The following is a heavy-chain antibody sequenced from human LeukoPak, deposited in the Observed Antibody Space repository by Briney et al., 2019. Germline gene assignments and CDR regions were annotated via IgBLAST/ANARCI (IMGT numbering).Heavy chain of an antibody. CDR3: ARPALGGSYYYYGMDV. Sequence: ASVKVSRKASGYTFTSYGISWVRQAPGQGLEWMGWISAYNGNTNYAQKLQGRVTMTTDTSTSTAYMELRSLRSDDTAVYYCARPALGGSYYYYGMDVWGQGTTVTVSS. J-gene: IGHJ6*02. CDR1: GYTFTSYG. CDR2: ISAYNGNT. D-gene: IGHD1-26*01. V-gene: IGHV1-18*01.